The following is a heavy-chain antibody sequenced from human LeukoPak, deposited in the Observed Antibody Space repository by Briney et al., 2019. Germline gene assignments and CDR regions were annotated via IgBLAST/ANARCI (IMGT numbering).Heavy chain of an antibody. CDR1: GFTFSSYA. J-gene: IGHJ4*02. V-gene: IGHV3-23*01. Sequence: GGSLRLSCAASGFTFSSYALTWARQAPGKGLEWVSAISGSGGSTYYADSVKGRFTISRDNSKNTLFLQMNSLRAEDTGVYYCAKSMSDTCRSAPYVGYWGQGTLVTVSS. D-gene: IGHD1-26*01. CDR2: ISGSGGST. CDR3: AKSMSDTCRSAPYVGY.